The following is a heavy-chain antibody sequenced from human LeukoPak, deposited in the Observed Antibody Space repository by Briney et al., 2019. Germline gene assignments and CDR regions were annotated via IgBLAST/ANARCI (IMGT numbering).Heavy chain of an antibody. Sequence: ASVKVSCKVSGYTLTELSMHWVRQAPGKGLEWMGGSDPEDGETIYAQKFQGRVTMTEDTSTDTAYMELSSLRSEDTAVYYCATYSRGMTTVTPYYFDYWGQGTLVTVSS. D-gene: IGHD4-17*01. V-gene: IGHV1-24*01. CDR2: SDPEDGET. CDR3: ATYSRGMTTVTPYYFDY. CDR1: GYTLTELS. J-gene: IGHJ4*02.